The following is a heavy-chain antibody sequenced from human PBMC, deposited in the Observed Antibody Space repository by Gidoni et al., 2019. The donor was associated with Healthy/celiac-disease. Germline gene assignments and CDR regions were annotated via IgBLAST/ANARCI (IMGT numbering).Heavy chain of an antibody. D-gene: IGHD1-1*01. CDR2: INHSGST. CDR1: GGSFSGYY. J-gene: IGHJ6*03. V-gene: IGHV4-34*01. CDR3: ARCGNSNDHYYYDYMDV. Sequence: QVQLQQWGAGLLKPSETLSLTCAVYGGSFSGYYWSWIRQPPGKGLEWIGEINHSGSTNYNPSLKSRVTISVDTSKNQFSLKLSSVTAADTAVYYGARCGNSNDHYYYDYMDVWGKGTTVTVS.